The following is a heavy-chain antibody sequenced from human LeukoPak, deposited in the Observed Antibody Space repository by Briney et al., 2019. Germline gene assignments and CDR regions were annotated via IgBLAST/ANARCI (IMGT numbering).Heavy chain of an antibody. V-gene: IGHV1-46*01. D-gene: IGHD6-19*01. CDR3: ARRRPSSGWYGCFGY. CDR2: INPSGGST. J-gene: IGHJ4*02. CDR1: GYTFTSYY. Sequence: ASVKVSCKASGYTFTSYYMHWVRQAPGQGLEWMGIINPSGGSTSYAQKFQGRVTMTRDTSTSTVYMELSSLRSEDTAVYYCARRRPSSGWYGCFGYWGQGTLVTVSS.